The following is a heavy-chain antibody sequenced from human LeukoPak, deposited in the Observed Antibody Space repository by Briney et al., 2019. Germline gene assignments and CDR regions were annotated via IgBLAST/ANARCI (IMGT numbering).Heavy chain of an antibody. D-gene: IGHD7-27*01. CDR3: AREGWGPFDC. V-gene: IGHV1-69*05. CDR1: GGTFSSYA. CDR2: IIPIFGTA. J-gene: IGHJ4*02. Sequence: ASVKVSCKASGGTFSSYAISWVRQAPGQGLEWMGGIIPIFGTANYAQKFQGRVTITTDESTSTAYMELSSLRSEDTAVYYCAREGWGPFDCWGQGTLVTVSS.